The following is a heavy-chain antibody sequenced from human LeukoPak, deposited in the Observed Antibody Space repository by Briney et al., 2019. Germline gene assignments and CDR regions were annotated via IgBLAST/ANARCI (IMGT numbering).Heavy chain of an antibody. V-gene: IGHV4-39*01. D-gene: IGHD3-22*01. J-gene: IGHJ4*02. CDR1: GGSISSSNYY. CDR3: ARLHGRNYYDSSGYYYYFDY. CDR2: IYYSGNT. Sequence: SETLSLTCTVSGGSISSSNYYWGWIRQPPGKGLEWIGSIYYSGNTYYNPSLKSRVTISVDTSKNQFSLKLSSVTAADTAVYYCARLHGRNYYDSSGYYYYFDYWGQGTLVTVSS.